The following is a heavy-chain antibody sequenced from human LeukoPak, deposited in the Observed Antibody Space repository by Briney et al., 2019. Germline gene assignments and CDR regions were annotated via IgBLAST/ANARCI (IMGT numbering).Heavy chain of an antibody. CDR2: MNPDSGDT. D-gene: IGHD3-22*01. CDR1: RYTFTSYE. J-gene: IGHJ4*02. CDR3: GRGLGSYDSSELTWPMISF. V-gene: IGHV1-8*01. Sequence: ASVKVSCKASRYTFTSYEINWVRQATGHGLEWMGWMNPDSGDTAYAQKFQGRITMTRSTSITTAYMELSSLRSEDTAVYYCGRGLGSYDSSELTWPMISFWGQGTQVTVSS.